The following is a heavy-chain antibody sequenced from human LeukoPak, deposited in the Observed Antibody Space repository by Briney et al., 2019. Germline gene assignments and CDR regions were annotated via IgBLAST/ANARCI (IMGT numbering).Heavy chain of an antibody. D-gene: IGHD6-13*01. J-gene: IGHJ4*02. CDR2: INHSGNT. CDR3: ARGYSSTHIDY. V-gene: IGHV4-34*01. Sequence: PSETLSLTCAVYGGSFTIYSWTWIRQSPGKGLEWIGEINHSGNTNYNPSLKSRVTISVDTSKNQFSLKLSSVTAADTAVYYCARGYSSTHIDYWGQGTLVTVSS. CDR1: GGSFTIYS.